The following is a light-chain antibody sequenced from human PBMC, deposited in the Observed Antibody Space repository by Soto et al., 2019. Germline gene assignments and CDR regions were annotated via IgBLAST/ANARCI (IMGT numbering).Light chain of an antibody. V-gene: IGKV3-11*01. J-gene: IGKJ4*01. CDR2: DTS. CDR3: QQRSSWPLLT. Sequence: EIVLTQSPATLSLSPGERATLSCRASQSVSNYLAWFQQKPVQAPRLLIYDTSNRATGIPARFSGSGSGTVFTLTISSLEPENFAVYYCQQRSSWPLLTFGGGTKVEI. CDR1: QSVSNY.